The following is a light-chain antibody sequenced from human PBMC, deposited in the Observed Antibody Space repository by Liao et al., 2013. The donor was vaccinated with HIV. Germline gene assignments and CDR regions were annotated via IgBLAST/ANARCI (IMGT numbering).Light chain of an antibody. CDR1: NIGSKS. Sequence: SYELTQPPSLSVAPGKTATITCGGNNIGSKSVHWYQQKPGQAPLLVISFDSDRPSGIPERFSGSNSGNTATLTISRVEAGDEADYYCQAWDSSLRVFGGGTKLTVL. V-gene: IGLV3-21*01. CDR3: QAWDSSLRV. J-gene: IGLJ3*02. CDR2: FDS.